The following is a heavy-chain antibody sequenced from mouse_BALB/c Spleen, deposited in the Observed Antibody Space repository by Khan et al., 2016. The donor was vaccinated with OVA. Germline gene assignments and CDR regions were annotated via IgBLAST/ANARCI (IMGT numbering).Heavy chain of an antibody. J-gene: IGHJ4*01. V-gene: IGHV3-2*02. CDR1: GYSITSDYA. CDR3: ARDGSPYYYGIDY. D-gene: IGHD2-3*01. Sequence: EVQLQQSGPGLVKPSQSLSLTCTVTGYSITSDYAWNWIRQFPGNKLEWMGYISSSGSTNYNPALKSRISITRDTSKNQFFLQLNSVTTEDTATXFCARDGSPYYYGIDYWGPGTSVTVSP. CDR2: ISSSGST.